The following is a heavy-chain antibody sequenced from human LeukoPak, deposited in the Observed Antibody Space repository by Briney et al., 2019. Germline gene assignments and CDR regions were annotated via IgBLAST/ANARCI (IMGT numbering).Heavy chain of an antibody. CDR2: IYHTGST. CDR3: ARRGRNSSGWQDYL. V-gene: IGHV4-59*01. Sequence: SETLSLTCTVSGGSISSYYWSWIRRPPGKGLDWIANIYHTGSTNYNPSLSSRVTISIDTAKNQFSLKLTSVTAADTAVYYCARRGRNSSGWQDYLWGQGTLVTVSS. CDR1: GGSISSYY. D-gene: IGHD6-25*01. J-gene: IGHJ4*02.